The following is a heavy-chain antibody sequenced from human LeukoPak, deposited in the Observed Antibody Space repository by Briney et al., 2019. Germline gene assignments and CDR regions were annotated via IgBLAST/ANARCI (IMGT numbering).Heavy chain of an antibody. CDR1: RFTFSNSW. D-gene: IGHD4-17*01. CDR2: IKQDGSEK. J-gene: IGHJ6*03. Sequence: GGSLRLSCAASRFTFSNSWMSWVRLAPGKGMEWVANIKQDGSEKYYVDSVKGRFTFSRDDAKNSLYLQMNSLRAEDTAVYYCAGCSTVTTYYYSYYMDIWGKGTTVTVSS. V-gene: IGHV3-7*01. CDR3: AGCSTVTTYYYSYYMDI.